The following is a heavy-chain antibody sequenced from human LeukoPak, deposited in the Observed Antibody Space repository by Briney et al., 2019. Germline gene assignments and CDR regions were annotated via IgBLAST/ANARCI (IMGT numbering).Heavy chain of an antibody. CDR2: ILYDGSNK. Sequence: GGSLRLSCAASGFTFSSYGMHWVRQAPGKGLEWVAFILYDGSNKYYADSVKGRFTISRDDSKNTLYLQMNSLRAEDTAVYYCARDLNSSGDCWGQGTLVIVSS. CDR3: ARDLNSSGDC. V-gene: IGHV3-30*02. D-gene: IGHD6-19*01. J-gene: IGHJ4*02. CDR1: GFTFSSYG.